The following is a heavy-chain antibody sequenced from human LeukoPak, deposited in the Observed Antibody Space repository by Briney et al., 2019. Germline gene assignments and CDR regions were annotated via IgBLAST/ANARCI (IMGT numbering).Heavy chain of an antibody. CDR3: ARGCSGGSCYYYYYMDV. Sequence: ASVKVSCKASGYTFTGYHMHWVRQAPGQGLEWMGWINPNSGGTNYAQKFQGRVTMTRDTSISTAYMELSRLRSDDTAVYYCARGCSGGSCYYYYYMDVWGKGTTVTVSS. V-gene: IGHV1-2*02. CDR1: GYTFTGYH. J-gene: IGHJ6*03. CDR2: INPNSGGT. D-gene: IGHD2-15*01.